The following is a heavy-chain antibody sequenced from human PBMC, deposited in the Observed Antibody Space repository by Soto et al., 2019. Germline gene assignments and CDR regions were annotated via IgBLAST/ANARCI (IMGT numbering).Heavy chain of an antibody. V-gene: IGHV3-30*18. CDR2: ISYDGSNK. J-gene: IGHJ4*02. D-gene: IGHD5-18*01. CDR3: AKDRQDTAMVTLYYFDY. CDR1: GFTFSSYG. Sequence: GGSLRLSCAASGFTFSSYGMHWVRQAPGKGLEWVAVISYDGSNKYYADSVKGRFTISRDNSKNTLYLQMNSLRAEDTAVYYCAKDRQDTAMVTLYYFDYWGQGTLVTV.